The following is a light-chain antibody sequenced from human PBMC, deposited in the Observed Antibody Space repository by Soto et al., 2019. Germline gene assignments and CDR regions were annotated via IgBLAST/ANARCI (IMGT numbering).Light chain of an antibody. V-gene: IGLV2-23*01. Sequence: QSALTQPASVSGSPRQSITISCTGTSSDIGSYHLVSWYQQHPGKAPKLIIYEGSKRPSGVSNRFSGSKSGNTASLTISGLQTEDEADYYCCSYAGSSTWVFGGGTKLTVL. CDR3: CSYAGSSTWV. CDR1: SSDIGSYHL. J-gene: IGLJ3*02. CDR2: EGS.